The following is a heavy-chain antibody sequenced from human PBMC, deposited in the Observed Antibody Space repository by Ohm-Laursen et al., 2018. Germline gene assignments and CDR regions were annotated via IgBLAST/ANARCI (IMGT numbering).Heavy chain of an antibody. V-gene: IGHV3-48*03. D-gene: IGHD2/OR15-2a*01. Sequence: GSLRLSCAASGFTFSSYNMNWVRQAPGKGLEWVSYISSSDPTIYYADSVQGRFTISRDNAKNSLYLQMNSLRVEDTAVYYCARTFHEEYYGMDVWGQGTSVTVSS. CDR1: GFTFSSYN. CDR3: ARTFHEEYYGMDV. J-gene: IGHJ6*02. CDR2: ISSSDPTI.